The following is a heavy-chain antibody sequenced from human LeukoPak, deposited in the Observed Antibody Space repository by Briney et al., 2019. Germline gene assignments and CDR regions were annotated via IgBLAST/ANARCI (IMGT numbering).Heavy chain of an antibody. J-gene: IGHJ4*02. CDR2: IGYSGSS. D-gene: IGHD3-10*01. CDR1: GDSIRSYY. V-gene: IGHV4-59*01. Sequence: PSETLSLTCTVSGDSIRSYYWNWIRQPPGKGLEWIGYIGYSGSSKYSPSLKSRVTMSVDTSKNQFSLKLSSVTAADTAVYYCAKSDGSGSYFDSWGQGTLVTVSS. CDR3: AKSDGSGSYFDS.